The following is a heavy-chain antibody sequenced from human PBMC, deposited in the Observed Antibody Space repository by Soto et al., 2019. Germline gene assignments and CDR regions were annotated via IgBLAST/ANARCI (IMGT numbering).Heavy chain of an antibody. J-gene: IGHJ4*02. D-gene: IGHD3-22*01. CDR2: IYYSGST. V-gene: IGHV4-61*01. CDR1: GGSVSSGTYY. Sequence: SETLSLTCTVSGGSVSSGTYYWSWIRQPPGKGLEWIGFIYYSGSTNYNPSLKSRVTISVDTSKNQFSLKLSSVTAADTAVYYCARAWDSSGYHSDYWGQGTLVTVSS. CDR3: ARAWDSSGYHSDY.